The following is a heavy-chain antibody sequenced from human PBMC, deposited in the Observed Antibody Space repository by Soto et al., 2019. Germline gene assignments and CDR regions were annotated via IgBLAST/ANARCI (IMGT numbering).Heavy chain of an antibody. CDR2: IYPGDSDT. D-gene: IGHD4-17*01. CDR3: ARQTSYGKYYYYGMDV. Sequence: GESLKISCKGSGYSFTSYWIGWVRQMPGKGLEWMGIIYPGDSDTRYSPSFQGQVTISADKSISTAYLQWSSLKASDTAMYYCARQTSYGKYYYYGMDVWGQGTTVTVSS. J-gene: IGHJ6*02. CDR1: GYSFTSYW. V-gene: IGHV5-51*01.